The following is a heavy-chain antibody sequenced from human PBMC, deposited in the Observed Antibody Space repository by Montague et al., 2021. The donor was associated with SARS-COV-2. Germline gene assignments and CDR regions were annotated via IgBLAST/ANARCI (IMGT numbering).Heavy chain of an antibody. J-gene: IGHJ5*02. CDR1: GGSISSSSYY. D-gene: IGHD2-21*02. V-gene: IGHV4-39*07. Sequence: SDTLSLTCTVSGGSISSSSYYWGWIRQPPGKGLEWIGSIYYSGSTYYNPSLKRRVTISVDTTKNYFSLKLSSVTAADTAVYYCGRDPRKVVTAMLYNWFDPWGQGTLVTVSS. CDR3: GRDPRKVVTAMLYNWFDP. CDR2: IYYSGST.